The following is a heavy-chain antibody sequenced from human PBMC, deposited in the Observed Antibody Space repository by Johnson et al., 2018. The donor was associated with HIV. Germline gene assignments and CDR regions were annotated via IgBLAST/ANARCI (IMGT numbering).Heavy chain of an antibody. CDR1: GFTFSSYA. CDR3: ARRKIAAAGRDAFDI. J-gene: IGHJ3*02. V-gene: IGHV3-30-3*01. Sequence: QVHLVESGGGVVQPGRSLRLSCAASGFTFSSYAMHWVRQAPGKGLAWVAVISYDGSNKYYADSVKGRFTISRDNSKNTLYLQMNSLRAEDTAVYYCARRKIAAAGRDAFDIWGQGTMVTVSS. D-gene: IGHD6-13*01. CDR2: ISYDGSNK.